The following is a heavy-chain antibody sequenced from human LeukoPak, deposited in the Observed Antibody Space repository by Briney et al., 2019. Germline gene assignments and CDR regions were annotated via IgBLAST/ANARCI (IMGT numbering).Heavy chain of an antibody. CDR3: ARRLTYDSRAYYCLDY. V-gene: IGHV5-51*01. CDR2: IFPGDSDT. D-gene: IGHD3-22*01. Sequence: GESLKISCKGSGYSFTSYWIGWVRQKPGKGLEWMGIIFPGDSDTRYSPSFQGQVTISADKSISTAYLQWSSLKASDTAMYYCARRLTYDSRAYYCLDYWGQGTRVTVSS. J-gene: IGHJ4*02. CDR1: GYSFTSYW.